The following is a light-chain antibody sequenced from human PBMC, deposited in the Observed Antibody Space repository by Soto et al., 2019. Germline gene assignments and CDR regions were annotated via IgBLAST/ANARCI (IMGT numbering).Light chain of an antibody. CDR3: CSYAGSHTWV. CDR2: EVS. CDR1: SSDVDSYNR. Sequence: QSALTQPRSVSGSPGQSVTISCTGISSDVDSYNRVSWYQQPPGTARKLMIYEVSNRPSGVPDRFSGSKSGNTASLTISGLQAEDEADYYCCSYAGSHTWVFGTGTKVNVL. V-gene: IGLV2-18*02. J-gene: IGLJ1*01.